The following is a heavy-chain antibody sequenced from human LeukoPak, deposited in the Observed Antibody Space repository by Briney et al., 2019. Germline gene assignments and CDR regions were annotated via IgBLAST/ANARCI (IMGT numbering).Heavy chain of an antibody. V-gene: IGHV3-30*18. J-gene: IGHJ4*02. Sequence: GGSLRLSCAASGFTFNSYGMHWVRQAPGKGLEWVAVISYDGSNKYYADFVKGRFTISRDNSKNTLSLQMNGLIPEDTAVYYCAKSVASDAYWGQGTPVTVSS. CDR3: AKSVASDAY. D-gene: IGHD5-12*01. CDR1: GFTFNSYG. CDR2: ISYDGSNK.